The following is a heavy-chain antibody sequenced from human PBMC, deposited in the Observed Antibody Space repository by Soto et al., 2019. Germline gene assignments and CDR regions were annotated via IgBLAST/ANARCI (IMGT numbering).Heavy chain of an antibody. V-gene: IGHV3-23*01. J-gene: IGHJ4*02. CDR1: GFTFITYG. CDR3: ARDAGPLNY. Sequence: EVQLLESGGGLVQPGGSLRLSCAASGFTFITYGMTWVRQAPGKGLEYVSSITGSGAGTYYAESVKGRFTISRDNSNNTLYLQMNSLSAEATAIYYCARDAGPLNYWGQGTLVTVSS. CDR2: ITGSGAGT. D-gene: IGHD3-10*01.